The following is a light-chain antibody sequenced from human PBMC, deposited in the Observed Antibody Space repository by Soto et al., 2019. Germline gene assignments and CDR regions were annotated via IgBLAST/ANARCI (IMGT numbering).Light chain of an antibody. CDR2: GAS. V-gene: IGKV3-15*01. Sequence: EIVTTQSPATLSVSPGERATLSCRASQSVSSNLAWYQQKPGQAPRLLIYGASTRATGIPARFSGSGSGTEFTLTISSLQSGDFAVYYCQQYNNWPPWTLGQGTKVEIK. CDR3: QQYNNWPPWT. J-gene: IGKJ1*01. CDR1: QSVSSN.